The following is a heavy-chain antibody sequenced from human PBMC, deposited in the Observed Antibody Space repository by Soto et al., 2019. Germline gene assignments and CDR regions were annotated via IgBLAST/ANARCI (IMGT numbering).Heavy chain of an antibody. V-gene: IGHV5-51*01. CDR1: GYTFTDYW. Sequence: PGESLKISCRGSGYTFTDYWIGWVRQMPGKGLQWMGIIHASHSDTKYSPSFQGQVTISADKSINTAYLQWSSLKASDTAMYYCARRENSGLYMIDYWGQGTLVTVSS. J-gene: IGHJ4*02. CDR3: ARRENSGLYMIDY. CDR2: IHASHSDT. D-gene: IGHD1-26*01.